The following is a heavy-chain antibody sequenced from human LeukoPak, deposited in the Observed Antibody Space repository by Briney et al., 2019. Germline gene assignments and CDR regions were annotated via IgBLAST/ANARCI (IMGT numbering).Heavy chain of an antibody. Sequence: PGRSLRLSCAASGFTFDDYAMHWVRQAPGKGLEWVSGISWNSGSIGYADYVKGRFTISRDNAKNSLYLQMNSLRAEDTALYYCAKDMQIAAAGSDNWFDPWGQGTLVTVSS. CDR2: ISWNSGSI. D-gene: IGHD6-13*01. J-gene: IGHJ5*02. V-gene: IGHV3-9*01. CDR1: GFTFDDYA. CDR3: AKDMQIAAAGSDNWFDP.